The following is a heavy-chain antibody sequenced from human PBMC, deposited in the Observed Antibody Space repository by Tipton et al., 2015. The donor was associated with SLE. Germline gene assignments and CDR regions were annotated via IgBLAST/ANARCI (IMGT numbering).Heavy chain of an antibody. Sequence: GSLRLSCAASGFIFSDYAMAWVRQAPEKGMEWVSVLYSGGSITFYADSVKGRFTISRDNSKNTLYLQMNSLTAEDTAVYYCAREISSADLDWYFDIWGRGTLVTVSS. CDR2: LYSGGSIT. CDR1: GFIFSDYA. D-gene: IGHD6-13*01. J-gene: IGHJ2*01. V-gene: IGHV3-23*03. CDR3: AREISSADLDWYFDI.